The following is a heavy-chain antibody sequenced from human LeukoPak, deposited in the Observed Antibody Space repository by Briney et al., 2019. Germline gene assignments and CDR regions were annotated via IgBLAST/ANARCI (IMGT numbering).Heavy chain of an antibody. CDR3: ARHAMSGWVVSGYFDY. CDR2: IYYSGST. D-gene: IGHD3-10*01. V-gene: IGHV4-59*08. J-gene: IGHJ4*02. Sequence: SETLSLTCTVSGGSISSYYWSWIRQPPGKGLEWIGYIYYSGSTNYNPSLKSRVTISVDTSKNQFSLKLSSVTAADTAVYYCARHAMSGWVVSGYFDYWGQGTLVTVSS. CDR1: GGSISSYY.